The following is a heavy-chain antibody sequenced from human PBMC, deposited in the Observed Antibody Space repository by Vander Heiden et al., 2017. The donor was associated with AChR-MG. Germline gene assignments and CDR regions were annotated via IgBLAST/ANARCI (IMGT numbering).Heavy chain of an antibody. D-gene: IGHD2-21*02. CDR1: GGTFSSYA. CDR2: IIPIFGTA. CDR3: ARDGFLAYCGGDCYYDAFDI. Sequence: QVQLVQSGAEVKKPGSSVKVSCKASGGTFSSYAIRWVRQAPGQGLEWMGGIIPIFGTANYAQKFQGRVTITADKSTSTAYMELSSLRSEDTAVYYCARDGFLAYCGGDCYYDAFDIWGQGTMVTVSS. J-gene: IGHJ3*02. V-gene: IGHV1-69*06.